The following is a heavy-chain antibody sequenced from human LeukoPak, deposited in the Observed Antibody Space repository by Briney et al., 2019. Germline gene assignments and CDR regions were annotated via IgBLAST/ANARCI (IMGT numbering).Heavy chain of an antibody. CDR3: AKDHSYYYYYMDV. V-gene: IGHV3-9*01. CDR1: GFTFDDYA. CDR2: ISWNSGSI. J-gene: IGHJ6*03. Sequence: GGSLRLSCAASGFTFDDYAMHWVRQAPGKGLEWVPGISWNSGSIGYADSVKGRFTISRDNAKNSLYLQMNSLRAEDTALYYCAKDHSYYYYYMDVWGKGTTVTISS.